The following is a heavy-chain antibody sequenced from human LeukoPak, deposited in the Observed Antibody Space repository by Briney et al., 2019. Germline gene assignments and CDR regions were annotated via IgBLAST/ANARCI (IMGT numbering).Heavy chain of an antibody. Sequence: SETLSLTCTVSGGSISSGGYYWSWIRQHPGKGLEWIGYIYYSWSTYYNPSLKSRVTISVDTSKNQFSLKLSSVTAADTAVYYCARDPGILTGYYYFDYWGQGTLVTVSS. D-gene: IGHD3-9*01. CDR2: IYYSWST. J-gene: IGHJ4*02. CDR3: ARDPGILTGYYYFDY. CDR1: GGSISSGGYY. V-gene: IGHV4-31*03.